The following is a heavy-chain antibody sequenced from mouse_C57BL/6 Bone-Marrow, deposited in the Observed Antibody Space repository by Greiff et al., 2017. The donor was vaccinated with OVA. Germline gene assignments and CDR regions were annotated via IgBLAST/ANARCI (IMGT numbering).Heavy chain of an antibody. J-gene: IGHJ4*01. V-gene: IGHV1-59*01. CDR2: IDPSDSYT. CDR3: ARGGDY. Sequence: QVHVKQPGAELVRPGTSVKLSCKASGYTFTSYWMHWVKQRPGQGLEWMGVIDPSDSYTNYNQKFKGKATLTVDTSSSTAYMQLSGLTSEDSAVYDCARGGDYWGQGTSVTVSS. CDR1: GYTFTSYW.